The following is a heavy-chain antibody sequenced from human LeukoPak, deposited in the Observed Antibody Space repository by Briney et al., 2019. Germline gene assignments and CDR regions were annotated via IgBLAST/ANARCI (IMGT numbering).Heavy chain of an antibody. J-gene: IGHJ4*02. CDR1: GFTFRSYW. D-gene: IGHD4-17*01. V-gene: IGHV3-66*01. CDR3: AREGGEPPRYFDY. CDR2: IYSGGST. Sequence: PGGSLRLSCAASGFTFRSYWMHWVRQAPGKGLEWVSVIYSGGSTYYADSVKGRFTISRDNSKNTLYLQMNSLRAEDTAVYYCAREGGEPPRYFDYWGQGTLVTVSS.